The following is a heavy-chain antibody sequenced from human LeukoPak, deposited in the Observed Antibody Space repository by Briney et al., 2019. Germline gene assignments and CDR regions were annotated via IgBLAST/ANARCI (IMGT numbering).Heavy chain of an antibody. Sequence: GGSLTLSCPASKFIFSNYWMSWVRQAPGKGLEWVAYIKKTGSETYYVDSVKGRFTITRDNVRNSLFLQMNSLRAEDTAVYYCAREDGYCSGGNCYSYFDSWGQGTLVTVSS. V-gene: IGHV3-7*01. D-gene: IGHD2-15*01. CDR1: KFIFSNYW. CDR3: AREDGYCSGGNCYSYFDS. J-gene: IGHJ4*02. CDR2: IKKTGSET.